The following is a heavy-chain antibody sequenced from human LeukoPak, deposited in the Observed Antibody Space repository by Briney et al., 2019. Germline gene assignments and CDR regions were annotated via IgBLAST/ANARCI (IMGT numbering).Heavy chain of an antibody. CDR3: ARVRSGNYYYGMDV. V-gene: IGHV3-33*01. CDR2: IWYDGSNK. Sequence: GGSLRLSCAASGFTFSSYGMHWVRQAPGKGLEWAAVIWYDGSNKYYADSVKGRFTISRDNSKNTLYLQMNSLRAEDTAVYYCARVRSGNYYYGMDVWGQGTTVTVSS. CDR1: GFTFSSYG. J-gene: IGHJ6*02. D-gene: IGHD1-26*01.